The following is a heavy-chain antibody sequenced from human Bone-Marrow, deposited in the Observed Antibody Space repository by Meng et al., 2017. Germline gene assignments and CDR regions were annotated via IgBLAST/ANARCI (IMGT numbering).Heavy chain of an antibody. CDR2: ISGSGGST. CDR3: ASESSGSYFDY. CDR1: GFTFSNYA. D-gene: IGHD3-10*01. V-gene: IGHV3-23*01. J-gene: IGHJ4*02. Sequence: GESLKISCAASGFTFSNYAMSWVRQAPGKGLEWVSAISGSGGSTYYADSVKGRFTISRDNSKNTLYLQMNSLRAEYTAVYYCASESSGSYFDYWGQGTLVTVSS.